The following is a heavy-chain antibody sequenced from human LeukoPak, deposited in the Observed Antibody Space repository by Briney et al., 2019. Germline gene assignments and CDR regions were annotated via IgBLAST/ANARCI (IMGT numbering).Heavy chain of an antibody. V-gene: IGHV1-2*06. CDR2: IHPSSGAT. CDR3: ARDLPFED. Sequence: ASVKVSCTASGYTFIAYHMHWVRQAPGQGLEWMGRIHPSSGATNYAQSFQGRVTLTRDTPINTAYMELSRLTSDDTAVYYCARDLPFEDWGQGTLVTVSS. CDR1: GYTFIAYH. D-gene: IGHD2/OR15-2a*01. J-gene: IGHJ4*02.